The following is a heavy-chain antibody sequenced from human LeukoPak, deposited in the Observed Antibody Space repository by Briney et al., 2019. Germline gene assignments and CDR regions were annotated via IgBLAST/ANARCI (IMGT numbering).Heavy chain of an antibody. Sequence: ASVKVSCKASGYTFTGYYMHWVRQAPGQGLEWMGRINTNSGGTNYAQKLQGRVTMTRDTSITTAYMELSRLRSDDTAVYYCARDSGITGTTGAIDYWGQGTLVTVSS. J-gene: IGHJ4*02. CDR3: ARDSGITGTTGAIDY. D-gene: IGHD1-20*01. CDR2: INTNSGGT. CDR1: GYTFTGYY. V-gene: IGHV1-2*06.